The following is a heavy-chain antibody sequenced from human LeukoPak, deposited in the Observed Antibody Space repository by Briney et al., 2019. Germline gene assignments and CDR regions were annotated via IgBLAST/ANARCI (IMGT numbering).Heavy chain of an antibody. D-gene: IGHD1-26*01. J-gene: IGHJ5*02. CDR2: IFSGGST. CDR3: ARDKVPDGRWEVDL. CDR1: GFTFSSYS. Sequence: GGSLRLSCAASGFTFSSYSMNWVRQPPGKGLEWVSTIFSGGSTYYVDSVKGRFTISRDLSKNTVYLQINSLRAEDTAIYFCARDKVPDGRWEVDLWGQGTPVTVSS. V-gene: IGHV3-23*01.